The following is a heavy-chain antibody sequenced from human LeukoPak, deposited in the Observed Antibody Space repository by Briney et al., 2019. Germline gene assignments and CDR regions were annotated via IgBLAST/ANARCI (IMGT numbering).Heavy chain of an antibody. CDR3: ARHLSSSDAFDI. D-gene: IGHD6-6*01. CDR2: IYYSGST. Sequence: SETLSLTCTVSGGSISSSSYYWGWSRQPPGKGLEWIGSIYYSGSTYYNPSLKSRVTISVDTSKNQFSLKLSSVTAADTAVYYCARHLSSSDAFDIWGQGTMVTVSS. J-gene: IGHJ3*02. CDR1: GGSISSSSYY. V-gene: IGHV4-39*01.